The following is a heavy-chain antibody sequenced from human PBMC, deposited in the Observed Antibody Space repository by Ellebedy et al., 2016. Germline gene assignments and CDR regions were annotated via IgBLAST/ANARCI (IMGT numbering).Heavy chain of an antibody. V-gene: IGHV3-23*01. CDR3: VKPREYCSSGNCRGDS. CDR2: ISGSGGDT. Sequence: GGSLRLXCVASGFTFENFAMSWVRQAPGKGLEWVSGISGSGGDTYYAASVKGRFSISKDSFKSTLFLEMNSLRAEDTAVYYCVKPREYCSSGNCRGDSWGQGTLVTVSS. D-gene: IGHD2-15*01. J-gene: IGHJ4*02. CDR1: GFTFENFA.